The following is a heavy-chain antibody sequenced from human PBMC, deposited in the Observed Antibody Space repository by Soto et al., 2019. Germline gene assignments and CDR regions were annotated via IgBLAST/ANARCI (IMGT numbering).Heavy chain of an antibody. V-gene: IGHV4-39*01. Sequence: QLQLQESGPGLVKPSETLSLICTVSGDSISSGRYHWGWIRQPPGKGLEFIATIHYTGNTHYNPALGSGVTIFVDKSKSQFSLRLSSVTAADTAFYYCARAAGFGVVTPCMDYWGQGTLVTVSS. CDR2: IHYTGNT. J-gene: IGHJ4*02. D-gene: IGHD3-3*01. CDR3: ARAAGFGVVTPCMDY. CDR1: GDSISSGRYH.